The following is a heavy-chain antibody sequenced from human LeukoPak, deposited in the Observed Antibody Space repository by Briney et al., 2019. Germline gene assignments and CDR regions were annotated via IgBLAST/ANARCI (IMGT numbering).Heavy chain of an antibody. Sequence: GGSLRLFCAASGFTFSSYAMSWVRQAPGKGREWVSAISGSGGSTYYADSVKGRFTISRDNSKNTLYLQMNSLKTDDTAVYYCTTILVGATGIWFDPWGQGTLVTVSS. CDR3: TTILVGATGIWFDP. J-gene: IGHJ5*02. CDR1: GFTFSSYA. V-gene: IGHV3-23*01. D-gene: IGHD1-26*01. CDR2: ISGSGGST.